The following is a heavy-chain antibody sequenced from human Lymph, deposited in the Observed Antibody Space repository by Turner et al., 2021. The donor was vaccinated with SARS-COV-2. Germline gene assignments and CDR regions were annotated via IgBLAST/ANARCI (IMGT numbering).Heavy chain of an antibody. V-gene: IGHV1-8*01. J-gene: IGHJ5*02. CDR2: MNPNSGYT. D-gene: IGHD6-25*01. CDR1: GYTFTSYD. Sequence: QVQLVQSGAEVKKPGASVKVSCKASGYTFTSYDINWVRQATGQGLEWMGWMNPNSGYTDYAQKFQGRVTMTRNTSISTAYIELNSLTSDDTAVYYCAKVDGYPPHGLLDPWGQGTLVTVSS. CDR3: AKVDGYPPHGLLDP.